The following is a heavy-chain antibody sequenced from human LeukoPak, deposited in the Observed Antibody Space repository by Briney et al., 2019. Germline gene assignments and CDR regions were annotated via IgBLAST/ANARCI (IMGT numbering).Heavy chain of an antibody. CDR1: GYTFTGYY. D-gene: IGHD3-10*01. Sequence: ASVKVSRKASGYTFTGYYMHWVRQAPGQGLEWMGWINPNSGGTNYAQKFQGRVTMTRDTSISTAYMELSRLRSDDTAVYYCARGSYYYGSGSSDAFDIWGQGTMVTVSS. CDR3: ARGSYYYGSGSSDAFDI. V-gene: IGHV1-2*02. J-gene: IGHJ3*02. CDR2: INPNSGGT.